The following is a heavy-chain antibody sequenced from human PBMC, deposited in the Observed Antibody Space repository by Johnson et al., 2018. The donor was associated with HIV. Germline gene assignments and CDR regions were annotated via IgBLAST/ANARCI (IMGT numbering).Heavy chain of an antibody. CDR3: AKVAVATAAGGVPLDI. CDR1: GFTFSSYG. D-gene: IGHD6-13*01. CDR2: IRYDGSNK. V-gene: IGHV3-33*08. Sequence: QVQLVESGGGVVQPGRSLRLSCAASGFTFSSYGMHWVRQAPGKGLEWVAFIRYDGSNKYYADSVKGRFTISRDNSNNILYLQMNSLRVEDTALYYCAKVAVATAAGGVPLDIWGPGTMVTVSS. J-gene: IGHJ3*02.